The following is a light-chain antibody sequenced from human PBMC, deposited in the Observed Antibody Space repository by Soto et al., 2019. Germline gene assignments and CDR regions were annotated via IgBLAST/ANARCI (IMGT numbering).Light chain of an antibody. Sequence: QSVLAQPPSVSGAPGQKVTISCTGSSSNIGAGYDLHWYQQLPGTAPKLLLYGNSNRPSGVPDRFSGSKSGTSASLAITGLQAEDEADYYCQSYDSSLSAYVLGTATKVTV. J-gene: IGLJ1*01. CDR3: QSYDSSLSAYV. CDR1: SSNIGAGYD. V-gene: IGLV1-40*01. CDR2: GNS.